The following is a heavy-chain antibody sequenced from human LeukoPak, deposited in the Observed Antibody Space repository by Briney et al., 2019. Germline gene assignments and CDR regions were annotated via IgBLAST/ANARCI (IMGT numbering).Heavy chain of an antibody. CDR2: IYWDDDK. CDR3: AHRRGGGSCYGH. J-gene: IGHJ4*02. Sequence: SVPTPVEPTQTLTLSRSLAVFSLSTSGVGVGWFRQPQGKALEWLALIYWDDDKRYSPSLKSRLTITKDTSKNQVVLTMTNMDPVETATYYCAHRRGGGSCYGHWGQGTLVTVSS. CDR1: VFSLSTSGVG. V-gene: IGHV2-5*02. D-gene: IGHD2-15*01.